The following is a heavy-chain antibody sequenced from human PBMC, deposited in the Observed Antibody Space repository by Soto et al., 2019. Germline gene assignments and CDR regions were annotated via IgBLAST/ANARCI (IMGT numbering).Heavy chain of an antibody. D-gene: IGHD3-10*01. CDR2: ISGSGGST. Sequence: GESLKISCAASGFTFSSYAMSWVRQAPGKGLEWVSAISGSGGSTYYADSVKGRFTISRDNSKNTLYLQMNSLRAEDTAVYYCAKAPMVRGVYWTRYYYMDVWGKWTTVTVSS. J-gene: IGHJ6*03. CDR3: AKAPMVRGVYWTRYYYMDV. V-gene: IGHV3-23*01. CDR1: GFTFSSYA.